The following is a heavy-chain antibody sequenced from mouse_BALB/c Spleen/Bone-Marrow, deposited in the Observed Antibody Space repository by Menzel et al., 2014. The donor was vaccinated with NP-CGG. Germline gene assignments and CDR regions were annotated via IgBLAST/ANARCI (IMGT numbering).Heavy chain of an antibody. J-gene: IGHJ4*01. V-gene: IGHV1S135*01. CDR3: ARLGDGYYDALDY. Sequence: EVQLQQSGPELVKPGASVKVSCKASGYAFTNYNMYWVKQSHGRSLEWIGYIDLYNGGTSYNQKFKGKATLTVDKSSSTAYMHLNSLTSEDSAVYYCARLGDGYYDALDYWGQGTSVTVSS. D-gene: IGHD2-3*01. CDR1: GYAFTNYN. CDR2: IDLYNGGT.